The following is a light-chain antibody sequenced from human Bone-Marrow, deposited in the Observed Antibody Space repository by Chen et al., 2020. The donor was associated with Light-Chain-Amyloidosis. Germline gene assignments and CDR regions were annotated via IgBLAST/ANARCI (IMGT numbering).Light chain of an antibody. CDR1: DLPTKY. CDR2: RDN. CDR3: QSADSSGTYEVI. J-gene: IGLJ2*01. V-gene: IGLV3-25*03. Sequence: SYELTQPPSVSVSPGQTARITCSGDDLPTKYAYWYQQKTGQAPVLVIHRDNERPSGISARFSGSSSGTTATLTISGVQAEDEADYHCQSADSSGTYEVIFGGGTKLTVL.